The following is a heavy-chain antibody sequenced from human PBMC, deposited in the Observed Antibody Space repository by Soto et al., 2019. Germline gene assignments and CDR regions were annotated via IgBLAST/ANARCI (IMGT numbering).Heavy chain of an antibody. CDR3: ARGPEQWLTSCRICYFDY. CDR2: IIPIFGTA. J-gene: IGHJ4*02. Sequence: ASVKVSCKASGGTFSSYAISWVRQAPGQGLEWMGGIIPIFGTANYAQKFQGRVTITADESTSTAYMELSSLRSEDTAVYYCARGPEQWLTSCRICYFDYWGQGTLVTVSS. D-gene: IGHD6-19*01. CDR1: GGTFSSYA. V-gene: IGHV1-69*01.